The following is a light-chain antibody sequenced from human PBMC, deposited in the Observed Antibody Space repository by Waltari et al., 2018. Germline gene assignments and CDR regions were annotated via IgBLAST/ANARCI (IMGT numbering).Light chain of an antibody. J-gene: IGLJ2*01. CDR1: SSTAGNNY. CDR3: GTWDSTLSVEV. CDR2: DNV. Sequence: QSMLTQPPSVSAAPGQRVTISCSGSSSTAGNNYVSLYQQLPGTAPKLLIYDNVERPAGIAVRFSGSKSGTSATLGITGLQTGDEADYYCGTWDSTLSVEVFGAGTKLTVL. V-gene: IGLV1-51*01.